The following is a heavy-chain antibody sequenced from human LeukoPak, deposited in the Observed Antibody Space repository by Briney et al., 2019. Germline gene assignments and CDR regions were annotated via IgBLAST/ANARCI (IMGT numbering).Heavy chain of an antibody. CDR1: GFTFSSNW. D-gene: IGHD6-19*01. J-gene: IGHJ4*02. CDR2: ISSDGSST. CDR3: ARVFSSGWYEDY. Sequence: GVLRLSCAASGFTFSSNWMYWVRQAPGKGLVWVSYISSDGSSTNYADSVKGRFTISRDNAKNTLYVQMNSLRADDTAVYYCARVFSSGWYEDYWGQGTLVTVSS. V-gene: IGHV3-74*01.